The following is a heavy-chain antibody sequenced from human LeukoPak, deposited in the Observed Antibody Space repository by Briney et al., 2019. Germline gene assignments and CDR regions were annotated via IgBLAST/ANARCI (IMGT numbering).Heavy chain of an antibody. J-gene: IGHJ4*02. V-gene: IGHV4-59*01. CDR2: VYYSGST. CDR3: ATTNRDNFGDYFFDY. CDR1: GGSISSYY. Sequence: SETLSLTCTVSGGSISSYYWSWIRRPPGKGLEWIGYVYYSGSTDYNPSLNSRVTISVDTSKKQFSLKLSSVTAADTAVYYCATTNRDNFGDYFFDYWGQGTLVTVSS. D-gene: IGHD4-17*01.